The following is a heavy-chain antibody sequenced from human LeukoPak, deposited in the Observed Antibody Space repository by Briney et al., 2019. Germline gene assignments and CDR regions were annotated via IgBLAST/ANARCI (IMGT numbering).Heavy chain of an antibody. D-gene: IGHD2-15*01. CDR3: ASHSVVVVAASDY. CDR1: GYTFTGYN. V-gene: IGHV1-2*02. J-gene: IGHJ4*02. Sequence: ASVKVSCKASGYTFTGYNMHWVRQAPGQGLEWMGWINPNSGGTNYAQKFQGRVTMTRDTSISTAYMELSRLRSDDTVVYYCASHSVVVVAASDYWGQGTLVTVSS. CDR2: INPNSGGT.